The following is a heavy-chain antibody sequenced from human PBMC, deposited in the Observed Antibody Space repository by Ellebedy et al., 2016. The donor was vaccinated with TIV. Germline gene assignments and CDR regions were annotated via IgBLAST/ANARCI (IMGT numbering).Heavy chain of an antibody. J-gene: IGHJ4*02. Sequence: GSLRLSXAVYGGSFSGYYWSWIRQPPGKGLEWIGEINHSGSTNYNPSLKSRVTISVDTSKNQFSLKLSSVTAADTAVYYCLASTSLDYWGQGTLVTVSS. CDR2: INHSGST. CDR3: LASTSLDY. CDR1: GGSFSGYY. D-gene: IGHD2-2*01. V-gene: IGHV4-34*01.